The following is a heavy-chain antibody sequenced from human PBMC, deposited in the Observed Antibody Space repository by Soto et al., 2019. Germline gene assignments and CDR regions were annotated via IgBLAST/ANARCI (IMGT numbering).Heavy chain of an antibody. CDR1: GFTFITYD. D-gene: IGHD6-25*01. V-gene: IGHV1-8*01. J-gene: IGHJ4*02. CDR3: ARRKERSGPYYLDL. Sequence: ASVKVSCKASGFTFITYDFSWVRLAAGQGLEWMGWMNPNNGNAGFAQKFRGRINMTRNTSISTAYLELSSLRSDDSAVYFCARRKERSGPYYLDLWGQGTQVTVSS. CDR2: MNPNNGNA.